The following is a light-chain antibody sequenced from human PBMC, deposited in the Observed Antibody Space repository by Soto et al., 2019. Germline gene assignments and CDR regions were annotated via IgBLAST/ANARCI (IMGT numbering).Light chain of an antibody. Sequence: QAVVTQPPSVSGAPGQRVTISCTGSSSSIGAGYDVHWYQQIPGTAPKLLIYGNSNRPSGVPDRFSGSKSGTSASLAITGLQAEDEADYYCQSYDSSLSGSGVFGGGTKLTVL. CDR2: GNS. CDR3: QSYDSSLSGSGV. CDR1: SSSIGAGYD. J-gene: IGLJ3*02. V-gene: IGLV1-40*01.